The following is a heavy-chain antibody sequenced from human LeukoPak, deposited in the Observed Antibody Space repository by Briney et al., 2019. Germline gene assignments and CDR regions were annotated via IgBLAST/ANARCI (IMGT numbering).Heavy chain of an antibody. Sequence: PGGSLRLSCAASGFTFSIYAMNWVRQAPGKGLEWVSTVSGSGGSTNYADSVKGRFTISRDNAKNTLYLQMDSLRAEDTAVYYCAKVESYNAYDYWGQGTLVTVSS. CDR2: VSGSGGST. CDR1: GFTFSIYA. D-gene: IGHD5-24*01. CDR3: AKVESYNAYDY. V-gene: IGHV3-23*01. J-gene: IGHJ4*02.